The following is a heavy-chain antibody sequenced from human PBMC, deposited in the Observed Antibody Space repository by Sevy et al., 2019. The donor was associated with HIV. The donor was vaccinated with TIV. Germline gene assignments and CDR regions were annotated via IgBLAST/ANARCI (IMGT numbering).Heavy chain of an antibody. J-gene: IGHJ4*02. D-gene: IGHD2-21*01. CDR1: GGSLSDYG. CDR2: IIPRVGLT. Sequence: ASVKVSCKASGGSLSDYGMNWVRQAPGQGLEWTGGIIPRVGLTNYAQKFHDRVTITADESTSKVYIEVRRLTSEDTGVYYCASVRPCGGDCYFFDSWGQGTLVTVSS. CDR3: ASVRPCGGDCYFFDS. V-gene: IGHV1-69*10.